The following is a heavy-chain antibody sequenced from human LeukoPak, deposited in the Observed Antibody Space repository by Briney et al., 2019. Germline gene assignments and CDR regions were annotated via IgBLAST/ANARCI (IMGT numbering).Heavy chain of an antibody. V-gene: IGHV3-48*01. CDR1: GFTFSNYG. Sequence: GGSLRLSCVASGFTFSNYGTTWVRQAPGKGLECVSYISSGTITIYYADSVKGRFTISRDNAENLLYLQMNSLRAEDTAVYYCARDYSDSSGDYWGQGTLVTVSS. D-gene: IGHD3-22*01. J-gene: IGHJ4*02. CDR2: ISSGTITI. CDR3: ARDYSDSSGDY.